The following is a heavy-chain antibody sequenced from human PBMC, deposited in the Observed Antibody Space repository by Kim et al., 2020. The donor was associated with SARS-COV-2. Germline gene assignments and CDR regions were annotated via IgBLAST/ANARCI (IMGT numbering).Heavy chain of an antibody. V-gene: IGHV3-48*03. Sequence: RFTISRDNAKNSLYLQMNSLRAEDTAVYYCARDERVTIFGVVTPDDAFDIWGQGTMVTVSS. CDR3: ARDERVTIFGVVTPDDAFDI. D-gene: IGHD3-3*01. J-gene: IGHJ3*02.